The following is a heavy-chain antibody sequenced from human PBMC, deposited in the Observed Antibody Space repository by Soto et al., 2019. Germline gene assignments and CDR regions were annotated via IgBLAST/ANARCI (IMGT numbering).Heavy chain of an antibody. V-gene: IGHV1-18*01. D-gene: IGHD3-3*01. J-gene: IGHJ4*02. CDR2: ISAYNGNT. CDR1: GYTFTSYG. CDR3: ARDSIRYYDFWSGYYSTDY. Sequence: ASVKVSCKASGYTFTSYGISWVRQAPGQGLEWMGWISAYNGNTNYAQKLQGGVTMTTDTSTSTAYMELRSLRSDDTAVYYCARDSIRYYDFWSGYYSTDYWGQGTLVTVS.